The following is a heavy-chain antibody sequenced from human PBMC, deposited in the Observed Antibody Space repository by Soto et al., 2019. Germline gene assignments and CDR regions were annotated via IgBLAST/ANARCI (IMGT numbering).Heavy chain of an antibody. CDR1: GGSISSYY. D-gene: IGHD2-15*01. CDR3: VSMVDSKVVAATRSDAFDI. V-gene: IGHV4-59*01. J-gene: IGHJ3*02. CDR2: IYYSGST. Sequence: PSETLSLTCTVSGGSISSYYWSWIRQPPGKGLEWIGYIYYSGSTKYNPSLKSRVTISVDTPKNQLSLRLSSVTAADTAVYYCVSMVDSKVVAATRSDAFDIWGQGTMVTVSS.